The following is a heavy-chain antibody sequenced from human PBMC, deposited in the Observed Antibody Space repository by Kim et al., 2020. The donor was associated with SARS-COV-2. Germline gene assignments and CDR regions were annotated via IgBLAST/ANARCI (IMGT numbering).Heavy chain of an antibody. CDR1: GFTFTSSA. V-gene: IGHV1-58*01. J-gene: IGHJ3*02. CDR2: IVVGIGNT. Sequence: SVKVSCKASGFTFTSSAVQWVRQARGQRLEWIGWIVVGIGNTNYAQKFQERVTITRDMSTSTAYMELSSLRSEDTAVYYCAADWQDLYGSGSDDAFDIWGQGTMVTVSS. CDR3: AADWQDLYGSGSDDAFDI. D-gene: IGHD3-10*01.